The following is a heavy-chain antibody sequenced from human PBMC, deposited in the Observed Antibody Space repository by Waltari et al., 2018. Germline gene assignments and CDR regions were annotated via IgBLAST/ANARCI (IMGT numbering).Heavy chain of an antibody. V-gene: IGHV4-34*01. Sequence: QVQLQQWGAGLLKPSETLSLTCAVYGGSFSGYYWSWIRQPPGKGREWIGEINHSGSNHYSPSLKSRGTISVDASKNQFSLKLSSVTAADTAVYYCAGGQSYDGSGSYGSLGYWGQGTLVTVSS. CDR2: INHSGSN. J-gene: IGHJ4*02. CDR3: AGGQSYDGSGSYGSLGY. CDR1: GGSFSGYY. D-gene: IGHD3-10*01.